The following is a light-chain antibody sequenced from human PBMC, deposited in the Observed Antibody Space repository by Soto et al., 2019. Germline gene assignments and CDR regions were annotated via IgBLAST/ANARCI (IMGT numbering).Light chain of an antibody. V-gene: IGLV2-14*03. CDR3: SSYTTSSTRV. Sequence: LTQPASVSGSPGQSITISCTGTSSDVGAYDFVSWYQQHPDKAPKLMIYEVRNRPSGVSNRFSGSKSVNTATLTISGLQAEDEADYYCSSYTTSSTRVFGTGTKVTVL. CDR1: SSDVGAYDF. CDR2: EVR. J-gene: IGLJ1*01.